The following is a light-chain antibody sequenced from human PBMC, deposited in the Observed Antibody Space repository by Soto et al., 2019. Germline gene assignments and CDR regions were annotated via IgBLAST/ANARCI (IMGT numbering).Light chain of an antibody. CDR2: GAS. J-gene: IGKJ2*01. V-gene: IGKV3-15*01. CDR1: ENVITN. CDR3: QQYNSWPYT. Sequence: EIVMTQSPATLSVSPEERATLSCRASENVITNLAWFQQKPGQAPSLLVYGASTRATGIPARFSHSGSGTEFTLTISSLQSEDFAVYYRQQYNSWPYTFGPGTKLEIK.